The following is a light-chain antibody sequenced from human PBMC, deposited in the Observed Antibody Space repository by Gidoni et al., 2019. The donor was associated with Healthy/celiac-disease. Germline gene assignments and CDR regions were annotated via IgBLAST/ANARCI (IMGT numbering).Light chain of an antibody. J-gene: IGKJ1*01. CDR3: QQHNSYPLT. V-gene: IGKV1-17*03. CDR2: AAS. CDR1: QGISNY. Sequence: DIQMAQSPLAMSAAVGDRVTLTCRASQGISNYLTWFQQKQGKVPKRLVYAASSLQSGVPSRFSGSGSGTEFTITSSRLQAEDFANYYCQQHNSYPLTFGQGTKVDIK.